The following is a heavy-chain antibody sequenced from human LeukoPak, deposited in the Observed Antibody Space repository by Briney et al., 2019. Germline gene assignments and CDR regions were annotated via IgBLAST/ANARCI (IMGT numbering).Heavy chain of an antibody. V-gene: IGHV4-61*02. D-gene: IGHD3-22*01. J-gene: IGHJ4*02. CDR2: IYTSGST. Sequence: SDTLSLTCTVSGGSISSGSYYWSWIRQPAGKGLEWIGRIYTSGSTNYNPSLKSRVTISVDTSKNQFSLKLSSVTAADTAVYYCARDRYGSYYDSSGYTYYFDYWGQGTLVTVSS. CDR3: ARDRYGSYYDSSGYTYYFDY. CDR1: GGSISSGSYY.